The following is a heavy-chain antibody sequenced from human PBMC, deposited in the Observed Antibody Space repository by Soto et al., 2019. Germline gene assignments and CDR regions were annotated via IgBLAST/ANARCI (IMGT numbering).Heavy chain of an antibody. CDR2: ISYDGSNK. D-gene: IGHD3-9*01. CDR3: ARSHMAYYDILTGYASIDY. J-gene: IGHJ4*02. Sequence: GGSLRLSCAASGFTFSSYAMHWVRQAPGKGLEWVAVISYDGSNKYYADSVKGRFTISRDNSKNMLYLQMNSLRAEDTAVYYCARSHMAYYDILTGYASIDYWGQGTLVTVSS. V-gene: IGHV3-30-3*01. CDR1: GFTFSSYA.